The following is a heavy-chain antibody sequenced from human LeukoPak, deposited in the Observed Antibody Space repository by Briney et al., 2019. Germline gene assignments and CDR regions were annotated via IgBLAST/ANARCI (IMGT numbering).Heavy chain of an antibody. CDR2: ISGSGGST. Sequence: GGSLRLSCAASGFTFSSYAMSWVRQAPGKGLEWVSAISGSGGSTYYADSVQGRFTISRDNSKNTLYLQMNSLRAEDTVVYYCAKSMGFDPPVTFDYWGQGTLVTVSS. J-gene: IGHJ4*02. V-gene: IGHV3-23*01. CDR1: GFTFSSYA. D-gene: IGHD4-11*01. CDR3: AKSMGFDPPVTFDY.